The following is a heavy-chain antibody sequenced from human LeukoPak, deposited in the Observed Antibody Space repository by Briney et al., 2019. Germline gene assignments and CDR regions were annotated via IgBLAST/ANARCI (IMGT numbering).Heavy chain of an antibody. J-gene: IGHJ4*02. V-gene: IGHV3-48*01. Sequence: QTWGSLRLSCAASGFTFSSYSMNWVRQAPGKGLEWVSYISSSSSTIYYADSVKGRFTISRDNAKNSLYLQMNSLRAEDTAVYYCARGLVAAAGTIDYWGQGTLVTVSS. D-gene: IGHD6-13*01. CDR2: ISSSSSTI. CDR1: GFTFSSYS. CDR3: ARGLVAAAGTIDY.